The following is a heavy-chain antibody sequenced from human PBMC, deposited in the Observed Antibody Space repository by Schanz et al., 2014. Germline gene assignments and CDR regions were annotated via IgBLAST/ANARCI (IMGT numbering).Heavy chain of an antibody. CDR2: ISSSSSTI. D-gene: IGHD5-12*01. CDR3: ARDGGRDGYNLAFDV. CDR1: GFTFSSYS. V-gene: IGHV3-48*01. J-gene: IGHJ3*01. Sequence: LVESGGGLVQPGGSLRLSCAASGFTFSSYSMNWVRQAPGKGLEWVSYISSSSSTIYYADSVKGRFIISRDSSKNTLFLQMNSLRAEDTAVYFCARDGGRDGYNLAFDVWGQGTLVTVSS.